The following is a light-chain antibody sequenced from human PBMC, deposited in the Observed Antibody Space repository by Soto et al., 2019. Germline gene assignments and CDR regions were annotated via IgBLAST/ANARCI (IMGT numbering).Light chain of an antibody. Sequence: QSALTQPASVSGSPGQSITISCTGTSSDVGNYNLVSWFQQHPGKAPKLMIYEVSNRPSGISNRFSGSKSGNTASLTISGLQAEDEADYYCGSYTGSIYVFGTGTKVTV. V-gene: IGLV2-14*02. CDR1: SSDVGNYNL. J-gene: IGLJ1*01. CDR2: EVS. CDR3: GSYTGSIYV.